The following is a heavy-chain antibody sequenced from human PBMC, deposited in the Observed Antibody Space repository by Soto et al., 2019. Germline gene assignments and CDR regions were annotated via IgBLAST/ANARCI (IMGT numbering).Heavy chain of an antibody. Sequence: PSETLSLTCTFSGGSISISSYYWGWIRQPPGKGLEWIGSIYYSGSTYYNPSLKSRVTISVDTSKNQFSLKLSSVTASETAVYYRARTYSSSSYYGMDVWGQGTPVTVSS. J-gene: IGHJ6*01. D-gene: IGHD6-13*01. V-gene: IGHV4-39*01. CDR3: ARTYSSSSYYGMDV. CDR2: IYYSGST. CDR1: GGSISISSYY.